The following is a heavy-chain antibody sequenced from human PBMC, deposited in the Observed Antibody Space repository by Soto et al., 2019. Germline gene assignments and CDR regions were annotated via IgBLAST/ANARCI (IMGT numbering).Heavy chain of an antibody. CDR1: GGSFKNYA. CDR3: DY. CDR2: IIPIFGTA. V-gene: IGHV1-69*01. Sequence: QVQLVQSGAEVKKPGSSVKVSCKASGGSFKNYAITWVRQAPGQGLEWVGGIIPIFGTANYAQGFQGRLTITADESTSSAYMDLSSLRSEDTAVYYFDYWGQGTLVTVSS. J-gene: IGHJ4*02.